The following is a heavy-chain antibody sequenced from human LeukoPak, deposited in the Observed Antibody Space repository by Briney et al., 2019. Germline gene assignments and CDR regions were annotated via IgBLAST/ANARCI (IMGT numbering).Heavy chain of an antibody. CDR1: GFTFSSYA. CDR3: ASGRYCSSTSCRDY. Sequence: TGASLRLSCAASGFTFSSYAMSWVRQAPGKGLEWVSAISGSGGSTHYADSVKGRFTISRDNSKNTLYLQMNSLRAEDTAVYYCASGRYCSSTSCRDYWGQGTLVTVSS. V-gene: IGHV3-23*01. D-gene: IGHD2-2*01. CDR2: ISGSGGST. J-gene: IGHJ4*02.